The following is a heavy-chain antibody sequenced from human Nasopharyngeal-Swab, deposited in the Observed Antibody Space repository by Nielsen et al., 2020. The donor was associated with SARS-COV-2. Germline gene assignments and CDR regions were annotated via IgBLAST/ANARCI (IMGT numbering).Heavy chain of an antibody. CDR3: ARERANWDFDY. D-gene: IGHD7-27*01. J-gene: IGHJ4*02. CDR2: ISGSGGTI. Sequence: GESLKISCAASGFTFSDYYMSWIRQAPGKGLEYISYISGSGGTIYYGDSMKGRFTISRDNAKNSLYLQMNSLRAEDTAVYYCARERANWDFDYWGQGTLVTVSS. CDR1: GFTFSDYY. V-gene: IGHV3-11*04.